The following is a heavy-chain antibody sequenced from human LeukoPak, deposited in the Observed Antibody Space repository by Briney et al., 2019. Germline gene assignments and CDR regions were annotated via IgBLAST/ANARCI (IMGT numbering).Heavy chain of an antibody. CDR3: ARGASGSGTASDY. CDR2: INSDGSST. CDR1: GCSVSSNY. V-gene: IGHV3-74*01. D-gene: IGHD3-10*01. J-gene: IGHJ4*02. Sequence: GGSLRLSCAASGCSVSSNYMSWVRMPPGKGLVWVSRINSDGSSTTYADSVNDRLTISTDNTTNTLHLQMNSLMTAAPAADYCARGASGSGTASDYWGQGTQVSVSS.